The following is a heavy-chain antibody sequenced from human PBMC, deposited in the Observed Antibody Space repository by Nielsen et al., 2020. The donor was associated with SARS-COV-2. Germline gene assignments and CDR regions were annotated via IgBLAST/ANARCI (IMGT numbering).Heavy chain of an antibody. CDR3: ARDLVSYDSSGYYRDAFDI. D-gene: IGHD3-22*01. J-gene: IGHJ3*02. V-gene: IGHV3-21*04. CDR2: ISSSSSYI. Sequence: VRQAPGKGLEWVSSISSSSSYIYYADSVKGRFTISRDNAKNSLYLQMNSLRAEDTAVYYCARDLVSYDSSGYYRDAFDIWGQGTMVTVSS.